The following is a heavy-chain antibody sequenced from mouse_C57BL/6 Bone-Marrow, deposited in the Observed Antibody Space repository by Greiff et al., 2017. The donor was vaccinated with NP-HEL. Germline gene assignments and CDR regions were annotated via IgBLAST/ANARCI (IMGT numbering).Heavy chain of an antibody. CDR3: ARSRGTTVVDYYAMDY. CDR1: GYTFTDYY. D-gene: IGHD1-1*01. V-gene: IGHV1-26*01. Sequence: EVQLQQSGPELVKPGASVKISCKASGYTFTDYYMNWVKQSHGKSLEWIGDINPNNGGTSYNQKFKGKATLTVDKSSSTAYMELRSLTSEDSAVYYCARSRGTTVVDYYAMDYWGQGTSVTVSS. CDR2: INPNNGGT. J-gene: IGHJ4*01.